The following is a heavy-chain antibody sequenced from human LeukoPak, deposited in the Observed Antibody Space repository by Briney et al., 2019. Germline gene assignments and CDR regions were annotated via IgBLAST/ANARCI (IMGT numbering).Heavy chain of an antibody. Sequence: SETLSLTCTVSGGSISSGSYYWSWIRQPAGKGLEWIGRIYTSGSTNYNPSLKSRVTISVDTSKNQFSLKLSSVTVADTAVYYCARSSPDCSGARCRDDAFDIWGQGTMVTVSS. V-gene: IGHV4-61*02. J-gene: IGHJ3*02. CDR2: IYTSGST. D-gene: IGHD6-25*01. CDR3: ARSSPDCSGARCRDDAFDI. CDR1: GGSISSGSYY.